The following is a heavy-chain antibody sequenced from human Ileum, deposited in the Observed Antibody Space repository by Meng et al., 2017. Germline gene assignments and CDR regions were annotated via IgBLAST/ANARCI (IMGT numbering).Heavy chain of an antibody. Sequence: SETLSLTCAVYGGSFSNYYLAWIRQPPGKGLEWIGEIHPSGSSYYSPSLQSRVTITLDTSKNQSSLTLSSLTAADTAVYYCARGVDWAKSGNFWGQGTLVTVSS. V-gene: IGHV4-34*01. CDR3: ARGVDWAKSGNF. J-gene: IGHJ4*02. CDR1: GGSFSNYY. D-gene: IGHD3-9*01. CDR2: IHPSGSS.